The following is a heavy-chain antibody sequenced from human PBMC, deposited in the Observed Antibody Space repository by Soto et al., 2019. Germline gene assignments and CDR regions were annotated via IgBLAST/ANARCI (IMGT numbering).Heavy chain of an antibody. V-gene: IGHV3-30*18. CDR2: ISHDGTNQ. Sequence: QVQLVESGGGVVQPGRSLRLSCAASGFTFSDFGMHWVCQAPGKGLEWVAAISHDGTNQYYGDSVKGRFSISRDHSNNRLSLQMNNLRVEDTAIYYCAKETRSRAVTATRVNGMDVWGQGTTVTVSS. J-gene: IGHJ6*02. CDR1: GFTFSDFG. D-gene: IGHD4-17*01. CDR3: AKETRSRAVTATRVNGMDV.